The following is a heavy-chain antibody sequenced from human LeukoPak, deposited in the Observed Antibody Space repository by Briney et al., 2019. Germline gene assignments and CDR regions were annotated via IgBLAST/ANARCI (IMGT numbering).Heavy chain of an antibody. D-gene: IGHD3-3*01. Sequence: PSETLSLTCTVSGGSINSNSFYWGWARQPPGKGLEWIGIGSLSYRGSTYYSPSLKSRITISVDMAKSQSSLRLSPVTAADMAVYYCASNLRFLEWLPDSWGQGTLVTVSS. V-gene: IGHV4-39*01. CDR2: LSYRGST. CDR1: GGSINSNSFY. CDR3: ASNLRFLEWLPDS. J-gene: IGHJ4*02.